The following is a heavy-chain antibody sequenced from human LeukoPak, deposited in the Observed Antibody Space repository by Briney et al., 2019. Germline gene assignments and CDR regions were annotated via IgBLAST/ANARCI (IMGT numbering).Heavy chain of an antibody. J-gene: IGHJ4*02. D-gene: IGHD4-17*01. Sequence: ASVKVSCKASGYTFTSYGISWVRQAPGQGLDWMGWISAYNGNTNYAQKLQGRVTMTTDTSTSTAYMELRSLRSDDTAVYYCARVVRYGDYYHFDYWGQGTLVTVSS. CDR2: ISAYNGNT. CDR1: GYTFTSYG. V-gene: IGHV1-18*04. CDR3: ARVVRYGDYYHFDY.